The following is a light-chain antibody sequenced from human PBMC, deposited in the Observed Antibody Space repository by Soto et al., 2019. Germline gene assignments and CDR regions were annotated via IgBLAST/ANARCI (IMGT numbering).Light chain of an antibody. V-gene: IGLV2-14*01. CDR1: SSDVGAYNY. J-gene: IGLJ1*01. CDR3: SSYTRSSTLYV. CDR2: DVS. Sequence: QSALTQPASVSGSPGQSITISCTGTSSDVGAYNYVSWYQQHPGRAPKLMIYDVSNRPSGVSNRFSGSKSGNTASLTISGLRAEDGADYYCSSYTRSSTLYVFGTGTKLTVL.